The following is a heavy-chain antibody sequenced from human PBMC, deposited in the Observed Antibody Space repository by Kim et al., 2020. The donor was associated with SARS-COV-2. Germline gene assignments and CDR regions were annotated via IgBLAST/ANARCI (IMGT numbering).Heavy chain of an antibody. V-gene: IGHV3-49*02. Sequence: GGPTESAASVKGRFPISRDESKSIAYLQMNSLKTEDTAVYYCTRADYWGQGTLVTVSS. J-gene: IGHJ4*02. CDR3: TRADY. CDR2: GGPT.